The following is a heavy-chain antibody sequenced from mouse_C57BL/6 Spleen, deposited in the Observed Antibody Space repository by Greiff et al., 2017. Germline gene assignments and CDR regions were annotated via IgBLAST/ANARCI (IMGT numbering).Heavy chain of an antibody. J-gene: IGHJ4*01. CDR1: GYTFTSYG. V-gene: IGHV1-81*01. CDR2: IYPRSGNT. CDR3: ARPYYYGSSFYYAMGY. D-gene: IGHD1-1*01. Sequence: QVQLQQSGAELARPGASVKLSCKASGYTFTSYGISWVKQRPGQGLEWIGEIYPRSGNTYYNEKFKGKATLTADKSSSTAYLELRRLTSETSAVXFCARPYYYGSSFYYAMGYWGEETSETVSS.